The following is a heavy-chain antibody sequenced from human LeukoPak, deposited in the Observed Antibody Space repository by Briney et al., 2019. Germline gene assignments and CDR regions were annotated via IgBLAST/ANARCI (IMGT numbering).Heavy chain of an antibody. CDR2: INHSGSN. J-gene: IGHJ5*02. Sequence: SETLSLTCAVYGGSFSGYYWSWIRQPPGKGLEWIGEINHSGSNNYNPSLKSRVTISEDTSKNQFSLKLSSVTAADTAVYYCARGGEEDNWLDPWGQGPLVSVS. CDR1: GGSFSGYY. CDR3: ARGGEEDNWLDP. V-gene: IGHV4-34*01.